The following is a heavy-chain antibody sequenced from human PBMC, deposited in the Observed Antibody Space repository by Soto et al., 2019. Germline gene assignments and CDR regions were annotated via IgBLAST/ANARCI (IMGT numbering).Heavy chain of an antibody. Sequence: SETLSLTCTVYGGSFSGYIWTWIRQTPGKGLQWIGQINHSGSANYNPSLKSRVTISVHTSNSQFSLELSSVTAADTAVYYCARGLISGSHYSGGWYYFDSWGQGTQVTVSS. CDR2: INHSGSA. V-gene: IGHV4-34*01. D-gene: IGHD1-26*01. CDR1: GGSFSGYI. J-gene: IGHJ4*02. CDR3: ARGLISGSHYSGGWYYFDS.